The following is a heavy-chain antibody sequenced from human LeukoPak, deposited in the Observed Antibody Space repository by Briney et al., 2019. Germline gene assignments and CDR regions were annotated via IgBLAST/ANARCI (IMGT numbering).Heavy chain of an antibody. CDR2: INPNSGGT. CDR3: ARSRTVEMATTSPPELLDY. V-gene: IGHV1-2*02. Sequence: GASVKVSCKASGYTFTGYYMHWVRQAPGQGLEWMGWINPNSGGTNYAQKFQGRVTMTRDMSTSTVYMELSSLRSEDTAVYYCARSRTVEMATTSPPELLDYWGQGTLVTVSS. CDR1: GYTFTGYY. D-gene: IGHD5-24*01. J-gene: IGHJ4*02.